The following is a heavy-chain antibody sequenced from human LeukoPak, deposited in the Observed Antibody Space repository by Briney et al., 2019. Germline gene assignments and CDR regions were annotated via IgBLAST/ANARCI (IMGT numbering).Heavy chain of an antibody. V-gene: IGHV4-39*01. J-gene: IGHJ4*02. Sequence: SETLSLTCTVSGGSISSSGYYWGWIRQPPGKGLEWIGSIYYSGSTYYNPSLKSRVTISVDTSKNQFSLKLSSVTAADTAVYYCARLGGGSSWYADYWGQGTLVTVSS. CDR3: ARLGGGSSWYADY. CDR2: IYYSGST. CDR1: GGSISSSGYY. D-gene: IGHD6-13*01.